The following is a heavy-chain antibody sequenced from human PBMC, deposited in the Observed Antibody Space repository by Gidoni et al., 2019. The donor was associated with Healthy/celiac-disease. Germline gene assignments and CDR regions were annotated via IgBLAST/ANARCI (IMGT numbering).Heavy chain of an antibody. Sequence: QVPLAAPGAGVVQPGRSRRLCWSAYGLTFSSYAMHWFRQAPGKGLEWVAVISYDGSNKYYADSVKGRFAISSDNSKNTLYLQMNSLRAEDTAVYYCARALPGGYFDYWGQGTLVTVSS. CDR1: GLTFSSYA. CDR2: ISYDGSNK. D-gene: IGHD2-15*01. CDR3: ARALPGGYFDY. V-gene: IGHV3-30*09. J-gene: IGHJ4*02.